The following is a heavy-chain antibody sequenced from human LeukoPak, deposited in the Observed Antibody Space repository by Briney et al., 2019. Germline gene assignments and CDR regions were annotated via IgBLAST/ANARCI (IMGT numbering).Heavy chain of an antibody. V-gene: IGHV3-30*04. CDR3: AKGVGAITFGGVIGY. Sequence: GGSLRLSCAASGFTFNSYTMHWVRQAPGKGLEWVALISSDGINKFYSDSVKGRFSISRDTSDNTLLLQMNSLRAEDTAVYYCAKGVGAITFGGVIGYWGQGTLVTVSS. CDR1: GFTFNSYT. CDR2: ISSDGINK. D-gene: IGHD3-16*01. J-gene: IGHJ4*02.